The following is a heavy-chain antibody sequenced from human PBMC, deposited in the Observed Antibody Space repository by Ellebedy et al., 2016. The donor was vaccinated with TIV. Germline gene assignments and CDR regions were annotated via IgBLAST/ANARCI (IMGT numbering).Heavy chain of an antibody. CDR2: INPNSGGT. V-gene: IGHV1-2*02. CDR1: GYTFTGYY. D-gene: IGHD4-17*01. J-gene: IGHJ6*02. CDR3: ARDPSPPSMTTIYYYYGMDV. Sequence: ASVKVSCXASGYTFTGYYMHWVRQAPGQGLEWMGWINPNSGGTNYAQKFQGRVTMTRDTSISTAYMELIRLRSDDTAVYYCARDPSPPSMTTIYYYYGMDVWGQGTTVTVSS.